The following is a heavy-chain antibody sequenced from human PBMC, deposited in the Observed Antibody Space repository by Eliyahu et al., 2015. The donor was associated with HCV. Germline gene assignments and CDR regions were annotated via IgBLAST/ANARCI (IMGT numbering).Heavy chain of an antibody. D-gene: IGHD2-15*01. CDR2: IKSKTDGGTT. CDR3: TTVCSGGTCYLPPTDTYGMDV. J-gene: IGHJ6*02. V-gene: IGHV3-15*01. Sequence: EVQLVESGGGLVKPGGSLRLSCAXSGFXFSXAWXPXVXQAPGKGLEWVGRIKSKTDGGTTDYAAPVKGRFTISRDDSKNTLYLQMNSLKTEDTAVYYCTTVCSGGTCYLPPTDTYGMDVWGQGTTVTVSS. CDR1: GFXFSXAW.